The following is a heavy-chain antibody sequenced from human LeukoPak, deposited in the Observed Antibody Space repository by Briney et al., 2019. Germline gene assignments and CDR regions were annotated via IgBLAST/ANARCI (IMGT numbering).Heavy chain of an antibody. J-gene: IGHJ4*02. CDR1: GFTFTTYA. CDR2: ISYRTDST. V-gene: IGHV3-23*01. Sequence: GGSLRLSCAASGFTFTTYAMTWVRQAPGKGLEWVSGISYRTDSTYYADSVKGRFTISRDNAKNSLYLQVNSLRAEDTAVYYCARESYYGSGTYLGYWGQGTLVTVSS. D-gene: IGHD3-10*01. CDR3: ARESYYGSGTYLGY.